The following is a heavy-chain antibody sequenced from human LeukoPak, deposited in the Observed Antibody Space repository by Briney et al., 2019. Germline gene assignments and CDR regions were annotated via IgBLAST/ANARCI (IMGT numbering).Heavy chain of an antibody. D-gene: IGHD6-13*01. J-gene: IGHJ4*02. CDR1: GGSISSYY. V-gene: IGHV4-59*01. CDR2: IYYSGST. CDR3: ARAWEYSSSWYPSYYFDY. Sequence: SETLSLTCTVSGGSISSYYWSWIRQPPGKGLEWIGYIYYSGSTNYNPSLKSRVTISVDTSKNQFSLKLSSVTAADTAVYYCARAWEYSSSWYPSYYFDYWGQGTLVTVSS.